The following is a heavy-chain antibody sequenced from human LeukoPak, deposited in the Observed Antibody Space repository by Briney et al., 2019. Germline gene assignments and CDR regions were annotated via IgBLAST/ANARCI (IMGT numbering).Heavy chain of an antibody. D-gene: IGHD6-19*01. J-gene: IGHJ6*03. CDR2: IYYSGST. V-gene: IGHV4-59*01. CDR1: GGSISGYY. CDR3: ARAGIAVAGQRYYMDV. Sequence: SETLSLTCTVSGGSISGYYWSWIRQPPGKGLECIGYIYYSGSTNYNPSLKSRVTISLDTSKNQFSLKLSSATAADTAVYYCARAGIAVAGQRYYMDVWGKGTTVTVSS.